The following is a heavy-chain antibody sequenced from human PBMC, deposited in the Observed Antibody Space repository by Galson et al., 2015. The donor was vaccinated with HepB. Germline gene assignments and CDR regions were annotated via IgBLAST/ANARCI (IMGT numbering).Heavy chain of an antibody. CDR3: ARDSPRGNWYFDL. J-gene: IGHJ2*01. CDR1: GFTVSSSY. D-gene: IGHD3-16*01. CDR2: IYSGGST. Sequence: SLRLSCAASGFTVSSSYMSWVRQAPGKGLEWVSVIYSGGSTYYADSVKGRFTISRDNSKNTLYLQMNSLRAEDTAVYYCARDSPRGNWYFDLWGRGTLVTVSS. V-gene: IGHV3-53*01.